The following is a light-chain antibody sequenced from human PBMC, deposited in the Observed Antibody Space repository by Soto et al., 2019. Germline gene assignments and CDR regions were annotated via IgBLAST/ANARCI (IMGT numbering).Light chain of an antibody. CDR1: QGVNNN. Sequence: EIVLTQSPGTLSLSPGERATLSCRANQGVNNNYIAWYQQKPGQAPRLLIFGASTRATGIPARFSGSGSGTEFTLTISSLQSEDFAVYYCQQYNKWPPITFGQGTKVDIK. J-gene: IGKJ1*01. CDR3: QQYNKWPPIT. CDR2: GAS. V-gene: IGKV3-15*01.